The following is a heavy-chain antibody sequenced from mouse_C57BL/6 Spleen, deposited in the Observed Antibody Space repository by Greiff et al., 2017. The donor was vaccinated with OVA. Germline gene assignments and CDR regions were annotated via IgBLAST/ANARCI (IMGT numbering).Heavy chain of an antibody. Sequence: EVKLVESGGGLVKPGGSLKLSCAASGFTFSSYTMSWVRQTPEKRLEWVATISGGGGNTYYPDSVKGRFTISRDNAKNTLYLQMSSLRSEDTALYYCARQDYGSSYLDYWGQGTTLTVSS. D-gene: IGHD1-1*01. CDR1: GFTFSSYT. J-gene: IGHJ2*01. CDR3: ARQDYGSSYLDY. CDR2: ISGGGGNT. V-gene: IGHV5-9*01.